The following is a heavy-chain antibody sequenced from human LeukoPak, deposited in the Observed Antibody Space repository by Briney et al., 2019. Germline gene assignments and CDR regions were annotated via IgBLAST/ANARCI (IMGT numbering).Heavy chain of an antibody. J-gene: IGHJ4*02. CDR2: FDPEDGET. D-gene: IGHD3-22*01. CDR3: ARRYYDNSGFYFDY. V-gene: IGHV1-24*01. CDR1: GYTLTELS. Sequence: GASVKVSCKVSGYTLTELSMHWVRQAPGKGLEWMGGFDPEDGETIYAQKFQGRVTMTEDTSTDTAYMELSSLRSDDTAVYYCARRYYDNSGFYFDYWGQGTLVTVSS.